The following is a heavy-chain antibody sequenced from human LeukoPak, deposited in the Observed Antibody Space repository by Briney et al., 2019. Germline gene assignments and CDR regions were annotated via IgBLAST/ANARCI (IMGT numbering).Heavy chain of an antibody. J-gene: IGHJ4*02. Sequence: GGSLRLSCAASGFAFSNYALSWVRQAPGKGLEWVSDISGSGGSTYYADSVKGRFTISRDNSKNTMYLQMNSLRAEDTAVYYCAKRIQSAMAMGYWGQGTLVTVSS. CDR2: ISGSGGST. CDR1: GFAFSNYA. CDR3: AKRIQSAMAMGY. D-gene: IGHD5-18*01. V-gene: IGHV3-23*01.